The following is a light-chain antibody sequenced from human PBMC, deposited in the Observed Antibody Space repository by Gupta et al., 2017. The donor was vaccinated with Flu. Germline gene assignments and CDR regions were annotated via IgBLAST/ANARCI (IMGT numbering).Light chain of an antibody. CDR3: LGSYSDVRV. Sequence: QAVVIQEPSLTVSPGGTVTLTCASSTGPVNRDHFPAWLQPHPVQAPRMLIFDTRRGHTWTPARFSGSRLGGAAALTLSGARPEDEDDYYCLGSYSDVRVFGGGTKLTVL. J-gene: IGLJ3*02. CDR1: TGPVNRDHF. CDR2: DTR. V-gene: IGLV7-46*01.